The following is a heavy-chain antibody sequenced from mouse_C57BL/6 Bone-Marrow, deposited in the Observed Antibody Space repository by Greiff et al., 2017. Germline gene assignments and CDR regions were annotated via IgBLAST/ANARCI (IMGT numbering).Heavy chain of an antibody. CDR3: TTRIYYGNWYFDV. V-gene: IGHV1-7*01. CDR1: GYTFTSYW. Sequence: QVQLQQSGAELAKPGASVKLSCKASGYTFTSYWMHWVKQRPGQGLEWIGYINPSSGYTKYNQKFKDKATLTADTSSNTAYLQLSSLTSEDTAVYYCTTRIYYGNWYFDVWGTGTTVTVSS. CDR2: INPSSGYT. J-gene: IGHJ1*03. D-gene: IGHD2-1*01.